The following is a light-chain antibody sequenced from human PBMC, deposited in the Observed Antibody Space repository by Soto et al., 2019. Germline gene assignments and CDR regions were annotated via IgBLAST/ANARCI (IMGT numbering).Light chain of an antibody. J-gene: IGLJ2*01. CDR2: DVN. Sequence: QSVLTQPRSVSGSPGQSVTISCTGTSSDVGGYNYVSWYQLHPGKAPKLMIFDVNKRPSGVPDRFSGSKSGNTASLTISGLQAEDEADYYCCSYAGIYVVFGGGTKLTVL. V-gene: IGLV2-11*01. CDR1: SSDVGGYNY. CDR3: CSYAGIYVV.